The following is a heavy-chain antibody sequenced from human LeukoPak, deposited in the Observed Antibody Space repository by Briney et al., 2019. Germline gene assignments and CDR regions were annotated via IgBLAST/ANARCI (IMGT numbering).Heavy chain of an antibody. CDR2: IYYSGST. J-gene: IGHJ4*02. CDR3: ARSLELVSVPDY. Sequence: SETLSLTCTVSGGSISSYYWSWIRQPPGKGLEWIGYIYYSGSTNYNPSLKSRVTISVDTSKNQFSLKLSSVTAADTAVYYCARSLELVSVPDYWGQGTLVTVSS. CDR1: GGSISSYY. D-gene: IGHD1-7*01. V-gene: IGHV4-59*01.